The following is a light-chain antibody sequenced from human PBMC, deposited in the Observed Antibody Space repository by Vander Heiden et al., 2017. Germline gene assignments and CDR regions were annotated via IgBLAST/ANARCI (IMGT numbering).Light chain of an antibody. V-gene: IGLV1-40*01. Sequence: QSVLTQPPSVSGAPGQRVTISCTGSSSNIGAGYDVHWYQQLPGTAPKLLIFGNSNRPSGVPDRFSCSKSGTSASPAITGLQAEDEADYYCQSYDSSLSGRVVFGGGTKLTVL. CDR1: SSNIGAGYD. J-gene: IGLJ2*01. CDR2: GNS. CDR3: QSYDSSLSGRVV.